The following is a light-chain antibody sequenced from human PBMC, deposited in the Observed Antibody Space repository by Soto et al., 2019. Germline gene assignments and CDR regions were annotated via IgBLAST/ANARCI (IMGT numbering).Light chain of an antibody. J-gene: IGKJ1*01. V-gene: IGKV1-5*03. CDR2: KAS. CDR3: QHYNSYSEA. Sequence: DIELTQSPSTLSGSVGDRGTITWRASQTISSWLAWYQQKPGKAPKLLIYKASTLTSGVPSRFSGSGSGTECTLTLSSLQPDDFETYYGQHYNSYSEAFGQGTKVDIK. CDR1: QTISSW.